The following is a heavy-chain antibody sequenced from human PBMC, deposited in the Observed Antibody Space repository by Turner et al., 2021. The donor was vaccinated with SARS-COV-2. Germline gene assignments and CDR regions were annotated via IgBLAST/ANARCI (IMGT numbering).Heavy chain of an antibody. V-gene: IGHV4-34*01. D-gene: IGHD2-21*02. CDR2: IHLSGST. CDR1: GGSFSGYY. CDR3: SRGDDSRKAGLL. Sequence: HVHLQQWGAGLLKPSETLSLTCAVYGGSFSGYYWTWIRQPPGKGLEWIGEIHLSGSTYYTPSLKSRVTISQDTSKSQFSLNLSSVTAADTAVYHCSRGDDSRKAGLLWGQGTLVTVSS. J-gene: IGHJ4*02.